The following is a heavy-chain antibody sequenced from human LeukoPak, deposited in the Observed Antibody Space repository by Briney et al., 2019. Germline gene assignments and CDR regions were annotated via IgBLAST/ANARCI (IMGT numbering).Heavy chain of an antibody. Sequence: ASVKVSCKASGYTFTGYYMHWVRQAPGQGLEWMGWINPNSGGTNYAQKSQGRVTMTRDTSISTAYMELSRLRSDDTAVYYCARDLGYCSGGSCYSSWFDPWGQGTLVTVSS. CDR1: GYTFTGYY. CDR2: INPNSGGT. V-gene: IGHV1-2*02. D-gene: IGHD2-15*01. J-gene: IGHJ5*02. CDR3: ARDLGYCSGGSCYSSWFDP.